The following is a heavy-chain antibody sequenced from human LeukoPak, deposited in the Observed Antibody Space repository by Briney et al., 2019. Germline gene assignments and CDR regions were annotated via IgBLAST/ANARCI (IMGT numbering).Heavy chain of an antibody. V-gene: IGHV3-20*04. Sequence: PGGSLRLSCTASGFTFDDYGMSWVRQAPGKGLEWVSGINWNGGSTGYADSVKGRFTISRDNAKNSLYLQMNSLRAEDTALYYCARDGLRGTIMVGAYFDYWGQGTLVTVSS. CDR1: GFTFDDYG. CDR2: INWNGGST. J-gene: IGHJ4*02. CDR3: ARDGLRGTIMVGAYFDY. D-gene: IGHD2-21*01.